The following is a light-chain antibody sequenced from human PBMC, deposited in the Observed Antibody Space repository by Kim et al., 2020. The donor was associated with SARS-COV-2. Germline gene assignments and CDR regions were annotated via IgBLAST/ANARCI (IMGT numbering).Light chain of an antibody. J-gene: IGLJ1*01. V-gene: IGLV2-14*03. CDR3: SSYTSSSTLEGV. Sequence: SITISCTGTRSDVGGYNYVSWYQQHPGKAPKLMIYDVSNRPSGVSNRFSGSKSGNTASLTISGLQAEDEADIYCSSYTSSSTLEGVFGTGTKVTVL. CDR1: RSDVGGYNY. CDR2: DVS.